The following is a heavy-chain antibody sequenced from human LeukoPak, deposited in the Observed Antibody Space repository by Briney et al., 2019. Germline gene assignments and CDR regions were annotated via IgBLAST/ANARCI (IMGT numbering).Heavy chain of an antibody. CDR2: IYPGDSYT. V-gene: IGHV5-51*01. CDR1: VYSFTSYW. J-gene: IGHJ5*02. CDR3: ARAVGFNWFVL. Sequence: GESLMISCKSAVYSFTSYWIGWGRPMPGKGLEWMGIIYPGDSYTSYSPPFQGHVTISAHKSIPTPNLTRIMPKAPHTHFCSCARAVGFNWFVLWGEETLVTVSS. D-gene: IGHD6-25*01.